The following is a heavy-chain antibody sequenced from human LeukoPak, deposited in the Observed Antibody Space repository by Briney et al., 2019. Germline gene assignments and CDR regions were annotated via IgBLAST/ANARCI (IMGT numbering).Heavy chain of an antibody. CDR1: GFTFSSYA. CDR3: ARGRLGELSPHFDY. D-gene: IGHD3-16*02. CDR2: ISYDGSNK. V-gene: IGHV3-30-3*01. Sequence: GGSLRLSCAASGFTFSSYAMHWVRQAPGKGLEWVAVISYDGSNKYYADSVKGRFTISRDNSKNTLYLQMNSLRAEDTAVYYCARGRLGELSPHFDYWGQGTLVTVSS. J-gene: IGHJ4*02.